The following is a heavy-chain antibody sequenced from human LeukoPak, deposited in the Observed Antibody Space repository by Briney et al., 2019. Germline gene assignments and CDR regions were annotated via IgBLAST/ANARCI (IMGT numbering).Heavy chain of an antibody. CDR3: ASDSSGYYFDY. J-gene: IGHJ4*02. CDR1: GGSISRSSFY. D-gene: IGHD3-22*01. CDR2: IYYSGST. V-gene: IGHV4-39*01. Sequence: SETLSLTCTVSGGSISRSSFYWGWIRQPPGKGLEWIGSIYYSGSTYYNPSLKSRVTISVDTSKNQFSLKLSSVTAADTAVYYCASDSSGYYFDYWGQGTLVTVSS.